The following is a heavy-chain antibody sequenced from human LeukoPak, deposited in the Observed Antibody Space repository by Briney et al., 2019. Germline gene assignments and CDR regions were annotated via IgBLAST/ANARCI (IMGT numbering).Heavy chain of an antibody. CDR1: GGSISSSNW. D-gene: IGHD3-9*01. J-gene: IGHJ4*02. Sequence: PLGTLSLTCAVSGGSISSSNWWSWVRQPPGKGLEWIGEIYHSGSTNYNPSLKSRVTISVDKSKNQFSLKLSSVTAADTAVYYCARGDILTGYSYFDYWGQGTLVTVSS. CDR3: ARGDILTGYSYFDY. CDR2: IYHSGST. V-gene: IGHV4-4*02.